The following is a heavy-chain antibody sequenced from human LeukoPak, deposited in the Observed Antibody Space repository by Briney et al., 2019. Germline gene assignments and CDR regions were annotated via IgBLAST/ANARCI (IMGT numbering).Heavy chain of an antibody. CDR2: IYSGGST. CDR3: ARHLGIAVAAYYYYYYGMDV. V-gene: IGHV3-53*01. J-gene: IGHJ6*02. Sequence: GGSLRLSCAASGFTVSSNYMSWVRQAPGKGLEWVSVIYSGGSTYYADSVKSRFTISRDYSKNTLYLQMNSLGAEDKVVYYCARHLGIAVAAYYYYYYGMDVWGQGTTVTVSS. CDR1: GFTVSSNY. D-gene: IGHD6-19*01.